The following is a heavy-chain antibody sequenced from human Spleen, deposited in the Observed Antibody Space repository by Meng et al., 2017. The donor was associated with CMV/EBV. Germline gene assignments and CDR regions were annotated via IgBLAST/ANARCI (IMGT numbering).Heavy chain of an antibody. Sequence: GESLKISCAASGFTFSGSAMHWVRQASGKGLEWVGRIRSKANSYATAYAASVKGRFTISRDNAKNSLYLQMNSLRAEDTAVYYCARVPYYYDSSGYSFDAFDIWGQGTMVTVSS. CDR3: ARVPYYYDSSGYSFDAFDI. CDR2: IRSKANSYAT. J-gene: IGHJ3*02. V-gene: IGHV3-73*01. D-gene: IGHD3-22*01. CDR1: GFTFSGSA.